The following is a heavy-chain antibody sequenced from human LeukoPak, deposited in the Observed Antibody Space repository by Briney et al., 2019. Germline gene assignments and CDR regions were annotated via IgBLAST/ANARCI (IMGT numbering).Heavy chain of an antibody. CDR2: ISAYNGDT. Sequence: ASVKVSFLSSGYTFSSYGINGVRQAPGQGLEWMGWISAYNGDTNYAQKLQGRVTMTTDTSTSTAYMELRSLRSDDTAVYYCARHLLPPGAQGTLVTVSS. J-gene: IGHJ5*02. CDR1: GYTFSSYG. D-gene: IGHD2-15*01. V-gene: IGHV1-18*01. CDR3: ARHLLPP.